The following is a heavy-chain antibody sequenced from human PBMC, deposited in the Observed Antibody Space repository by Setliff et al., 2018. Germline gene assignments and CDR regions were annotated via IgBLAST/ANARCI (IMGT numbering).Heavy chain of an antibody. Sequence: ASVKVSCKAFGGTFSNSAINWVRQAPGQGLEWMGGIIPIRGAADYAQKFQGKVIITADGSTSTAYMELTSLRSDDAAVYYCARGPSGWSSATSRYYFYMDVWG. CDR3: ARGPSGWSSATSRYYFYMDV. J-gene: IGHJ6*03. D-gene: IGHD6-19*01. CDR2: IIPIRGAA. CDR1: GGTFSNSA. V-gene: IGHV1-69*13.